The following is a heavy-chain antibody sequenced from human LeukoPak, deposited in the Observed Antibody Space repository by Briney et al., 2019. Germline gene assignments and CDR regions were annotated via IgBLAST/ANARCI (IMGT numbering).Heavy chain of an antibody. CDR3: ARVDDSGYDNNAFDI. V-gene: IGHV1-69*04. Sequence: SVKVSCKASGDTFSRYAFTWVRQAPGQGLEWMARIIPILGIANYAQNFQGRVTITADKSTSTAYMELTSLRPEDTAVYYCARVDDSGYDNNAFDIWGQGTMVTVSS. CDR2: IIPILGIA. D-gene: IGHD5-12*01. J-gene: IGHJ3*02. CDR1: GDTFSRYA.